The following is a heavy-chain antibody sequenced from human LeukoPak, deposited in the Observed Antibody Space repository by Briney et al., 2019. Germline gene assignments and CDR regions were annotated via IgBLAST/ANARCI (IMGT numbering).Heavy chain of an antibody. V-gene: IGHV4-30-4*08. CDR2: IYYSGST. Sequence: SQTLSLTCTVSGGSISSGDYYWSWIRQPPGKGLEWIGYIYYSGSTYYNPSLKSRVTISVDTSKNQFSLKLSSVTAADTAVYYCARDQDIVATGWFDPWGQGTLVTVSS. CDR1: GGSISSGDYY. D-gene: IGHD5-12*01. J-gene: IGHJ5*02. CDR3: ARDQDIVATGWFDP.